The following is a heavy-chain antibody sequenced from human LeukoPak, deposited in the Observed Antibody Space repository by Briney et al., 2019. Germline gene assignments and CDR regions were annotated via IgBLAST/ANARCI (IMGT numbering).Heavy chain of an antibody. J-gene: IGHJ3*02. CDR1: GYTFTGYY. CDR3: ARDRSQGYFDWLLSNTNAFDI. D-gene: IGHD3-9*01. CDR2: ISAYNGNT. Sequence: ASVKVSCKASGYTFTGYYMHWVRQAPGQGLEWMGWISAYNGNTNYAQKLQGRVTMTTDTSTSTAYMELRSLRSDDTAVYYCARDRSQGYFDWLLSNTNAFDIWGQGTMVTVSS. V-gene: IGHV1-18*04.